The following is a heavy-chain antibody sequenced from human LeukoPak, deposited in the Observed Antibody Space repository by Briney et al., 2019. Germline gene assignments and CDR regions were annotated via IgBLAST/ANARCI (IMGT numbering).Heavy chain of an antibody. D-gene: IGHD2-15*01. J-gene: IGHJ6*02. CDR3: AKARAYCSGGDCPGGYYYGMDV. V-gene: IGHV3-23*01. Sequence: PGGSLRLSCAASGFTFNNYAMSWVRQAPGKGLEWVSGISGSGSSTYYADSVKGRFTISRDNSKNTLYLQVNNLRAEDTAVYYCAKARAYCSGGDCPGGYYYGMDVWGQGTTVTVSS. CDR1: GFTFNNYA. CDR2: ISGSGSST.